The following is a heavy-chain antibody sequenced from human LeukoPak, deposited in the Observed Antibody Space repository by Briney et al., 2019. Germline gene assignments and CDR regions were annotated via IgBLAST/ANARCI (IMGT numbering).Heavy chain of an antibody. D-gene: IGHD3-10*01. CDR2: MHHSGAT. CDR1: GGSFSGYC. Sequence: PSETLSLTCAVSGGSFSGYCWSWIRQPPGKGLEWIGEMHHSGATSYKPSLRSRVTISGDPSENQFSLELSSVSAADTAVYYCARGILGYYYFDLWGRGTLVTVSS. J-gene: IGHJ2*01. CDR3: ARGILGYYYFDL. V-gene: IGHV4-34*01.